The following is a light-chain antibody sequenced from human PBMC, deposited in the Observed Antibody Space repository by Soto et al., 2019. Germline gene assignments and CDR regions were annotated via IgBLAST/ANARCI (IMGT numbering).Light chain of an antibody. J-gene: IGKJ1*01. CDR1: QSVNINY. CDR2: GAS. CDR3: QQYDSSPRT. V-gene: IGKV3-20*01. Sequence: EIVLTQSPGTLSLSPGERATLSCRASQSVNINYLAWYQQKPGQGPRLLMYGASSRATGIPDRFSGSGSGTDFTLTISRREAEDFAVYSCQQYDSSPRTSGQGTKGEIK.